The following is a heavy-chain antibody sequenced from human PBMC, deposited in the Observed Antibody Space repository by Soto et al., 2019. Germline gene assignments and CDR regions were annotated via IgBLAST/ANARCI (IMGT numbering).Heavy chain of an antibody. Sequence: SETLSLTCTVSGGSISSGDYYWSWIRQPPGKGLEWIGYIYYSGSTYYNPSLKSRVTISVDTSKNQFSLKLSSVTAADTAVYYCARVSDSYGYSYYFDYWGQGTLVTVSS. CDR2: IYYSGST. V-gene: IGHV4-30-4*01. CDR3: ARVSDSYGYSYYFDY. D-gene: IGHD5-18*01. CDR1: GGSISSGDYY. J-gene: IGHJ4*02.